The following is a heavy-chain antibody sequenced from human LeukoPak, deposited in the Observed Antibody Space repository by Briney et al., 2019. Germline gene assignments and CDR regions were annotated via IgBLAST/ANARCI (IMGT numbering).Heavy chain of an antibody. D-gene: IGHD5-12*01. V-gene: IGHV1-69*13. Sequence: SVKVSCTASGGTFSSYAISWVRQDPGQGLEWMGGVIPIFGTTNYAQKFQGRVTITADESTSTAYLELSSLRSEDTAVYYCARGGVARHYNWFDPWGQGTLFTVSS. J-gene: IGHJ5*02. CDR2: VIPIFGTT. CDR1: GGTFSSYA. CDR3: ARGGVARHYNWFDP.